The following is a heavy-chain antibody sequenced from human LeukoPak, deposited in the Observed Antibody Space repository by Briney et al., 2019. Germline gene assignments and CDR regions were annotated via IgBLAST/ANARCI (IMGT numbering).Heavy chain of an antibody. CDR1: GFTFSNFW. J-gene: IGHJ3*02. CDR2: IKVDGSEK. D-gene: IGHD6-6*01. Sequence: PGGSLRLSCVVSGFTFSNFWMSWVRQAPRKGLEWVANIKVDGSEKYYAESVRGRFTISRDNARNSMYLQMNSLRAEDTAMYYCGRVGGRSVAAKGDAFDIWGQGTMVTVSS. CDR3: GRVGGRSVAAKGDAFDI. V-gene: IGHV3-7*01.